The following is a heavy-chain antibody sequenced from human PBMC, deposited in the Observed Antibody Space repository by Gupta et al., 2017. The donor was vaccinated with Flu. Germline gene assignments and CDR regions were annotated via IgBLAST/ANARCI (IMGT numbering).Heavy chain of an antibody. V-gene: IGHV3-74*01. CDR3: ARAGSYRFDY. J-gene: IGHJ4*02. D-gene: IGHD1-26*01. CDR2: INIDGSTT. CDR1: AFTFSSYW. Sequence: EVQLVESGAGLVQPGGSLQLSCAASAFTFSSYWMHWVRQAPGKGLVWVSRINIDGSTTNYADCVEGRFTISRDNAKNTLYLEMNSLRAEDTAVYYCARAGSYRFDYWGQGTLVTVSS.